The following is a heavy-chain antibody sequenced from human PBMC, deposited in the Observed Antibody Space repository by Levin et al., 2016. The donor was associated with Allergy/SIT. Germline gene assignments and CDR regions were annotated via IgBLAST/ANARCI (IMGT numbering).Heavy chain of an antibody. J-gene: IGHJ3*02. D-gene: IGHD2-21*02. Sequence: WVRQAPGQGLEWMGGIIPIFGTANYAQKFQGRVTITADESTSTAYMELSSLRSEDTAVYYCARGFLGRHIVVVTATGDAFDIWGQGTMVTVSS. V-gene: IGHV1-69*01. CDR3: ARGFLGRHIVVVTATGDAFDI. CDR2: IIPIFGTA.